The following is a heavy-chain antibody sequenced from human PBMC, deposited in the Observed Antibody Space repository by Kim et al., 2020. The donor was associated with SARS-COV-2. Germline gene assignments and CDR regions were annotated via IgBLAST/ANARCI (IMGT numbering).Heavy chain of an antibody. Sequence: DSGKRRFTVSRDNAKNTLYLQMDNLRVEDTALYYCAKDHESSGWPTFDYWGQGTQVTVSS. J-gene: IGHJ4*02. V-gene: IGHV3-23*01. CDR3: AKDHESSGWPTFDY. D-gene: IGHD6-19*01.